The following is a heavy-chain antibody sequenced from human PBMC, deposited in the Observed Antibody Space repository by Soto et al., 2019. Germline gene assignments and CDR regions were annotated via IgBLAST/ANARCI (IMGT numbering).Heavy chain of an antibody. CDR2: ISYDGSNK. J-gene: IGHJ6*03. Sequence: GGSLRLSCAASGFTFSSYGMHWVRQAPGKGLEWVAVISYDGSNKYYADSVKGRFTISRDNSKNTLYLQMNSLRAEDTAVYYCAKAPPDYGDYLDVWGKGTTVTVSS. V-gene: IGHV3-30*18. CDR1: GFTFSSYG. CDR3: AKAPPDYGDYLDV. D-gene: IGHD4-17*01.